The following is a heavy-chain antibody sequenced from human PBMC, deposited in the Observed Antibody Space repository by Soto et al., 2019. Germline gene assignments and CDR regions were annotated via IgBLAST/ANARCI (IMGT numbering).Heavy chain of an antibody. CDR3: ARADYDILTGYYKGGAFDI. Sequence: SETLSLTCAVSGGSISSGGYSWSWIRQPPGKGLEWIGYIYHSGSTYYNPSLKSRVTISVDRSKNQFSLKLSSVTAADTAVYYCARADYDILTGYYKGGAFDIWGQGTMVTVSS. CDR2: IYHSGST. D-gene: IGHD3-9*01. V-gene: IGHV4-30-2*01. CDR1: GGSISSGGYS. J-gene: IGHJ3*02.